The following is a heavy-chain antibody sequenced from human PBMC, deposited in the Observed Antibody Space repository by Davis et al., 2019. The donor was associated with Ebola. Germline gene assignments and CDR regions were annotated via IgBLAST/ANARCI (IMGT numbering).Heavy chain of an antibody. CDR2: IYPGDSET. J-gene: IGHJ2*01. V-gene: IGHV5-51*01. D-gene: IGHD3-10*01. CDR3: ARLYGPGHYLNWYFNL. CDR1: RDSFSSYW. Sequence: GGSLRLSCKGSRDSFSSYWIAWVRQMPGKGLEWMGIIYPGDSETRYSPSFQGQVIISADQSISTAYLQWNSLQASDTAVYYCARLYGPGHYLNWYFNLWGRGTLITVSS.